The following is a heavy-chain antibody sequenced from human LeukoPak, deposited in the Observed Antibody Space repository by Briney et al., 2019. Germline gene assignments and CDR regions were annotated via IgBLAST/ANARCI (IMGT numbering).Heavy chain of an antibody. CDR3: ARGTGTPTTGFDY. J-gene: IGHJ4*02. D-gene: IGHD1-7*01. Sequence: PSETLSLTCAVSGGSISSSNWWSWVRQPPGKGLEWIGEIYHNGSTNYNPSLKSRVTISVDTSKNHFSLKLSSVTAADTAVYYCARGTGTPTTGFDYWGQGTLVTVSS. V-gene: IGHV4-4*02. CDR1: GGSISSSNW. CDR2: IYHNGST.